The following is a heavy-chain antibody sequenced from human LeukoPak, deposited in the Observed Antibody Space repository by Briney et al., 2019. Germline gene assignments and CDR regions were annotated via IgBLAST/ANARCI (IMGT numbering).Heavy chain of an antibody. Sequence: GGSLRLPCAASGFTFSSYGMHWVRQAPGKGLEWVAVIWYGGSNKYYADSVKGRFTISRDNSKNTLYLQMNSLRAEDTAVYYCAKDRRYSNYYSHWYFDLWGRGTLVTVSS. D-gene: IGHD4-11*01. CDR3: AKDRRYSNYYSHWYFDL. CDR1: GFTFSSYG. V-gene: IGHV3-30*02. J-gene: IGHJ2*01. CDR2: IWYGGSNK.